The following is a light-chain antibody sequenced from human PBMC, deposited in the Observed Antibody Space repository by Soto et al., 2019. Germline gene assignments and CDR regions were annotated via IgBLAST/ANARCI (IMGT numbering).Light chain of an antibody. CDR1: SSDVGGYNY. CDR3: ISYTGSSTYVV. V-gene: IGLV2-14*01. Sequence: QSVLTQPASVSGSPGQSITISCTGTSSDVGGYNYVSWYQQHPGKAPKLMIYDVSNRPSGVSNRFSGSKSANTASLTISGLQAEDEADYYCISYTGSSTYVVFGGGTKVTVL. J-gene: IGLJ2*01. CDR2: DVS.